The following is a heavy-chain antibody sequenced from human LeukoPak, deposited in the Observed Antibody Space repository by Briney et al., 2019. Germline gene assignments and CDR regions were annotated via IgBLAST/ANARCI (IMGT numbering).Heavy chain of an antibody. J-gene: IGHJ3*02. CDR2: ISAYNGNT. Sequence: ASVKVSCKASGYTFTSYGISWVRQAPGQGLKWMGWISAYNGNTNYAQKLQGRVTMTTDTSTSTAHMELRSLRSDDTAVYYCARDGRFDAFDIWGQGTMVTVSS. V-gene: IGHV1-18*01. CDR1: GYTFTSYG. CDR3: ARDGRFDAFDI.